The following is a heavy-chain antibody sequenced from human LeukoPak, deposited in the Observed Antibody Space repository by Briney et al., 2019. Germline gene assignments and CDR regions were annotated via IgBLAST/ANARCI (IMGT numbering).Heavy chain of an antibody. D-gene: IGHD3-22*01. V-gene: IGHV4-59*01. CDR3: ARGITMIVVVMSY. Sequence: PSETLSLTCTVSGGSISSYYWSWIRQPPGKGLEWIGYIYYSGSTNYNPSLKSRVTISVDTSKNQFSLKLSSVTAADTAVYYCARGITMIVVVMSYWGQGTLVTVSS. CDR2: IYYSGST. J-gene: IGHJ4*02. CDR1: GGSISSYY.